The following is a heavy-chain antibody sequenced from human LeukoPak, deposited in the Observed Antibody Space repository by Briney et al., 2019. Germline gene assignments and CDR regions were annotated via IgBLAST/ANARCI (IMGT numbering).Heavy chain of an antibody. CDR2: INPNSGGT. CDR1: GYTFTGYY. V-gene: IGHV1-2*02. Sequence: ASVKVSCKASGYTFTGYYMHWVRQAPGQGLEWMGWINPNSGGTNYAQKFQGRVTMTRDTSISTAYMELSRLRSDDTAVYYCARDRSITMIVVVTDGMDVWGQGTTATVSS. CDR3: ARDRSITMIVVVTDGMDV. D-gene: IGHD3-22*01. J-gene: IGHJ6*02.